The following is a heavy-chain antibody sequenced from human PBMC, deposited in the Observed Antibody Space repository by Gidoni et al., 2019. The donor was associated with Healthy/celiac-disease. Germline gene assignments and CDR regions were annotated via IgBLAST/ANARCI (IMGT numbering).Heavy chain of an antibody. Sequence: EVFLVESGGRLVQPGRSLRLSCVVSGVTFDDYAMHWVRQVPGKGLEWVSGISWGSGIIDYADSVKGRFTISRDNAKNSLYLQMKSLRAEDAALYYCAKGPVAEWDILPATMDVWGQGTTVTVSS. D-gene: IGHD1-26*01. J-gene: IGHJ6*02. CDR2: ISWGSGII. V-gene: IGHV3-9*01. CDR1: GVTFDDYA. CDR3: AKGPVAEWDILPATMDV.